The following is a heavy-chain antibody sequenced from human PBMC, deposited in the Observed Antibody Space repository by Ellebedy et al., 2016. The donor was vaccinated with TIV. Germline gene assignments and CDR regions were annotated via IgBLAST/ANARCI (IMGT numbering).Heavy chain of an antibody. V-gene: IGHV1-24*01. J-gene: IGHJ3*02. D-gene: IGHD2-8*01. CDR2: FDPEDGET. CDR3: ATDLRYCSNGVCFKRYDAFDI. CDR1: KYTLTELS. Sequence: ASVKVSCKVSKYTLTELSIHWVRQAPGKGLEWMGRFDPEDGETIHAPKFQGRVTMTEDTSTDTAYMELSSLRSEDTAVYYCATDLRYCSNGVCFKRYDAFDIWGQGTMVTVSS.